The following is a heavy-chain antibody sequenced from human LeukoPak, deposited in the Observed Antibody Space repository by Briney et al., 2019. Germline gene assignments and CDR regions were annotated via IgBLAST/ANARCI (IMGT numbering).Heavy chain of an antibody. J-gene: IGHJ4*02. CDR2: IYPGGSET. CDR3: ARASRDGYNQNFDH. CDR1: GYSFSSYW. V-gene: IGHV5-51*01. D-gene: IGHD5-24*01. Sequence: GESLKISCQGLGYSFSSYWNAWVRQRPGKGLEWMGIIYPGGSETRYDPSFQGQVTISADSSISTAYLQWSSLRASDTAMYYCARASRDGYNQNFDHWGQGTLVTVSS.